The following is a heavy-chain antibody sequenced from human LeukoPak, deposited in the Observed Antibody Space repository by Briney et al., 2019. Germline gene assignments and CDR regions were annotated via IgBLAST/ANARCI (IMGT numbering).Heavy chain of an antibody. J-gene: IGHJ4*02. Sequence: PGGSLRLSCAASGFTVSSNYMNWVRQAPGKGLEWVSGISDSGTGTHYADSVKGRFTISRDNSNNTLYMQVNSLRADDAAVYYCARKGSSSGGPNFDFWGQGTLVTVSS. CDR2: ISDSGTGT. CDR3: ARKGSSSGGPNFDF. D-gene: IGHD6-6*01. V-gene: IGHV3-23*01. CDR1: GFTVSSNY.